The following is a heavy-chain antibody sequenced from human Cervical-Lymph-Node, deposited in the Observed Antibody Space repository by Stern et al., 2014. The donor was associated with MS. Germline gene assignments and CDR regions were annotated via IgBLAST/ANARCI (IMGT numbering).Heavy chain of an antibody. D-gene: IGHD1-1*01. CDR1: GYTFTNNW. J-gene: IGHJ6*02. Sequence: VQLVQSGAEVKKPGESLKISCKGSGYTFTNNWIAWVRQMPGKGLEWMGIIYPDDSDIRYSPSLQGQVTISADNSISTAYLQWSSLKAADSAVYYCARPPPRRKWDDPNYGMDVWGQGTTVTVSS. CDR2: IYPDDSDI. V-gene: IGHV5-51*03. CDR3: ARPPPRRKWDDPNYGMDV.